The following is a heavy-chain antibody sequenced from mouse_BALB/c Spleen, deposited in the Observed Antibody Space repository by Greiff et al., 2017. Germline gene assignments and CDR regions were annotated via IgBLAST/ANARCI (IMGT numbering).Heavy chain of an antibody. V-gene: IGHV2-9*02. Sequence: VQVVESGPGLVAPSQSLSITCTVSGFSLTSYGVHWVRQPPGKGLEWLGVIWAGGSTNYNSALMSRLSISKDNSKSQVFLKMNSLQTDDTAMYYCARVGYYRFLYYFDYWGQGTTLTVSS. CDR1: GFSLTSYG. CDR3: ARVGYYRFLYYFDY. J-gene: IGHJ2*01. CDR2: IWAGGST. D-gene: IGHD2-14*01.